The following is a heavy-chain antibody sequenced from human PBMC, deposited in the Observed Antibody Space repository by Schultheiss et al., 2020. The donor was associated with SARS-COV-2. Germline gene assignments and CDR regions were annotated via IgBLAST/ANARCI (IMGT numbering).Heavy chain of an antibody. J-gene: IGHJ5*02. CDR2: IYHSGST. CDR3: ARGHYYGSGSYYIRTIPPQWVVP. D-gene: IGHD3-10*01. Sequence: SETLSLTCAVSGYSISSGYYWGWIRQPPGKGLEWIGSIYHSGSTYYNPSLKSRVTISVDTSKNQFSLKLSSVTAADTAVYYCARGHYYGSGSYYIRTIPPQWVVPWGQGTLGTVAS. V-gene: IGHV4-38-2*01. CDR1: GYSISSGYY.